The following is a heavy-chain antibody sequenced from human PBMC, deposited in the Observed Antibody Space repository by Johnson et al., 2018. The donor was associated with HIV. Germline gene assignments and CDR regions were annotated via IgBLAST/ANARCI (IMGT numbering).Heavy chain of an antibody. V-gene: IGHV3-30*02. CDR2: IRYDGSNK. CDR1: GFTFSSYG. Sequence: QVQLVESGGGVVQPGGSLRLSCAASGFTFSSYGMHWVRQAPGKGLEWVAFIRYDGSNKYYAASVKGRFTISRDNSKNTLYLQMNSLRAEDTALYYCARVVVVIAIGGTDAFDIWGQGTMVTVSS. CDR3: ARVVVVIAIGGTDAFDI. D-gene: IGHD2-21*01. J-gene: IGHJ3*02.